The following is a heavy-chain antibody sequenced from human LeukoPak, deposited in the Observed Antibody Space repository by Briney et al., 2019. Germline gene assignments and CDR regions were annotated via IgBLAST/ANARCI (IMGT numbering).Heavy chain of an antibody. Sequence: TSETLSLTCAVYGGSFSGYYWSWIRQPPGKGLEWIGEINHSGSTNYNPSLKSRVTISVDTSKNQFSLKLSSVTAADTAVYYCARGLGEGRDYWGQGTLVTVSS. D-gene: IGHD3-10*01. CDR2: INHSGST. CDR3: ARGLGEGRDY. J-gene: IGHJ4*02. V-gene: IGHV4-34*01. CDR1: GGSFSGYY.